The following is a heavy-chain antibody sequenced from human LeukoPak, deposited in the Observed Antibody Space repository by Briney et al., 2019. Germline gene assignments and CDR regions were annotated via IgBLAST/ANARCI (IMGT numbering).Heavy chain of an antibody. J-gene: IGHJ4*02. D-gene: IGHD6-13*01. Sequence: GGSLRLSCAASGFTVSSNYMSWVRQAPGEGLEWVSILYSGGDTYYAASVKGRFTISRDNSKNTLYLQVNTLRAEDTAVYYCARGWPPPAAGFDYWGQGTLVTVSS. V-gene: IGHV3-53*01. CDR1: GFTVSSNY. CDR3: ARGWPPPAAGFDY. CDR2: LYSGGDT.